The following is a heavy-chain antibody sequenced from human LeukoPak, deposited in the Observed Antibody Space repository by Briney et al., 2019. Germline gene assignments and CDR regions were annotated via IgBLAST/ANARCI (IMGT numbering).Heavy chain of an antibody. J-gene: IGHJ4*02. V-gene: IGHV4-34*01. CDR2: INHSGST. CDR1: GGSFGGYY. D-gene: IGHD5-18*01. CDR3: ASGYSYGSGY. Sequence: PSETLSLTCAVYGGSFGGYYWSWIRQPPGKGLEWIGEINHSGSTNYNPSLKSRDTISVDTSKNQFSLKLSSVTAADTAVYYCASGYSYGSGYWGQGTLVTVSS.